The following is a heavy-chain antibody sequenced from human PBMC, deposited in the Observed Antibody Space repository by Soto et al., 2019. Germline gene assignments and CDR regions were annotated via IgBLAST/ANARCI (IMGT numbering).Heavy chain of an antibody. CDR1: GFRFSDYY. Sequence: QVQLEESGGGLVKPGGSLRLSCAVSGFRFSDYYMTWIRQAPGQGLDWVSSITGSANTVYYADSVKGRFTISRDNAQNTLFLQMNSLRAEDTGVYYSARQGRQQLFLYVDVCGNGTTVTVSS. CDR2: ITGSANTV. V-gene: IGHV3-11*01. D-gene: IGHD6-13*01. J-gene: IGHJ6*04. CDR3: ARQGRQQLFLYVDV.